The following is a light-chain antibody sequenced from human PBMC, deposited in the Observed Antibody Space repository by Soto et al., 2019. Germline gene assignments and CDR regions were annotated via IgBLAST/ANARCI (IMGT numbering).Light chain of an antibody. J-gene: IGLJ1*01. CDR3: SSYTSSSTRV. CDR2: DVS. CDR1: SSDVGGYNY. Sequence: QSALTQPASVSGSPGQWITISCTGSSSDVGGYNYVSWYQRHPGKAPKLMIYDVSNRPSGVSNRFSGSKSGNTASLTISGLQAEDEADYYCSSYTSSSTRVFGTGTKLTVL. V-gene: IGLV2-14*01.